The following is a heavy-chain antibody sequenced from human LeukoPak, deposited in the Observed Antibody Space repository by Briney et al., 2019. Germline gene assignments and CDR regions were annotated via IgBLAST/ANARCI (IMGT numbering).Heavy chain of an antibody. D-gene: IGHD4-23*01. J-gene: IGHJ4*02. CDR2: INDDGVST. V-gene: IGHV3-74*01. CDR1: GFTFSSYW. CDR3: AREFGGTFLFDT. Sequence: GGSLRLSCSASGFTFSSYWMHWVRHAPGKGLVWVSRINDDGVSTTYPDSLKGRFTVSRDNAKNTLYLQMDSLRAEDTAVYYCAREFGGTFLFDTWGQGTLVTVSS.